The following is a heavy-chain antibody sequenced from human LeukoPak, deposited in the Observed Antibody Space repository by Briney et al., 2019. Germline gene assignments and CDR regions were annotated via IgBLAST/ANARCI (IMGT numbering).Heavy chain of an antibody. D-gene: IGHD3-22*01. CDR1: GFTFGDYA. Sequence: GGSLRLSCTASGFTFGDYAMHWVRQAPGKGLEWVSGINWNSAKIGYADSVKGRFTISRDNAKNSLCLQMNSLRAEDTAVYYCARHVVAVGFDYWGQGTLVTVSS. CDR2: INWNSAKI. CDR3: ARHVVAVGFDY. V-gene: IGHV3-9*01. J-gene: IGHJ4*02.